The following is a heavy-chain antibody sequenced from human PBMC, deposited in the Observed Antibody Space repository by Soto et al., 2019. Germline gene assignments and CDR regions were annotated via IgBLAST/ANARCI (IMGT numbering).Heavy chain of an antibody. Sequence: SVKVSCKASGGTFSSYTISWVRQAPGQGLEWMGRIIPILGIANYAQKFQGRVTITADKSTSTAYMELSSLTSEDTAVYYCAREVQYGGNFDYWGQGTLVTVSS. CDR1: GGTFSSYT. V-gene: IGHV1-69*04. CDR2: IIPILGIA. J-gene: IGHJ4*02. D-gene: IGHD2-15*01. CDR3: AREVQYGGNFDY.